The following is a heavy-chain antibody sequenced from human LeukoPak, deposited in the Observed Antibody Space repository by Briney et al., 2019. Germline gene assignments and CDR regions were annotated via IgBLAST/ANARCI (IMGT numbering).Heavy chain of an antibody. J-gene: IGHJ5*02. V-gene: IGHV1-2*02. CDR3: ARPKRGYSYGS. CDR1: GYTFTTYA. Sequence: GASVKVSCKASGYTFTTYALNWVRQAPGQGLEWMGWINPNSGGTNYAQKFQGRVTMTRDTSISTAYMELSRLRSDDTAVYYCARPKRGYSYGSWGQGTLVTVSS. CDR2: INPNSGGT. D-gene: IGHD5-18*01.